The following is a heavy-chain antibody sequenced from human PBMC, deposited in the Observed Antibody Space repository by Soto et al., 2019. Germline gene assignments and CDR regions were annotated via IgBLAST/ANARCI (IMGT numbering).Heavy chain of an antibody. Sequence: AGESLKISCKGSGYSFTSYWIGWVRQMPGKGLEWMGIIYPGDSDTRYSPSFQGQVTISADKSISTAYLQWSSLKASETAMYYCARTGTPYCSSTSCYKRWDYYYGMDVWGQGTTVTVSS. D-gene: IGHD2-2*02. CDR3: ARTGTPYCSSTSCYKRWDYYYGMDV. CDR1: GYSFTSYW. CDR2: IYPGDSDT. J-gene: IGHJ6*02. V-gene: IGHV5-51*01.